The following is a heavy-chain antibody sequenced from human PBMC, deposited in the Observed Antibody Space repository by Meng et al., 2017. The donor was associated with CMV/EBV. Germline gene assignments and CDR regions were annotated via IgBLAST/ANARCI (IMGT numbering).Heavy chain of an antibody. CDR3: ARAGGSGSYNFDY. V-gene: IGHV1-69*05. CDR2: IIPIFGTA. J-gene: IGHJ4*02. D-gene: IGHD1-26*01. Sequence: CKASGGTFSRYAISWVRQAPGQGLEWMGGIIPIFGTANYAQKFQGRVTITTDESTSTAYMELSSLRSEDTAVYYCARAGGSGSYNFDYWGQGTLVTVSS. CDR1: GGTFSRYA.